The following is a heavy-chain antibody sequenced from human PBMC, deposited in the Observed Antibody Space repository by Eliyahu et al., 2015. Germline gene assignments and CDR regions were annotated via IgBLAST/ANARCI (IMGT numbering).Heavy chain of an antibody. CDR1: GFPFSSYD. Sequence: EVQLVESGGGLVKPGGSLRLSCAASGFPFSSYDMVWVRQAPGKGLEWVSSISSSSSNIYYADSVKGRFTISRDNAKNSLYLQINSLRPEDTAVYYCARMLVVVAAFDYWGQGTLVTVSS. J-gene: IGHJ4*02. D-gene: IGHD2-15*01. V-gene: IGHV3-21*01. CDR2: ISSSSSNI. CDR3: ARMLVVVAAFDY.